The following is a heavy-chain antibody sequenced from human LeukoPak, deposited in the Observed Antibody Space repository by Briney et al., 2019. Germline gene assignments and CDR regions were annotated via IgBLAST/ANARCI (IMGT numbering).Heavy chain of an antibody. V-gene: IGHV1-69*04. D-gene: IGHD3-10*01. J-gene: IGHJ4*02. CDR1: GGTFSSYA. Sequence: AASVKVSCKASGGTFSSYAISWVRQAPGQGLEWMGRIIPILGIANYAQKFQGRVTITADKSTSTAYMELSSLRSEDTAVYYCARDFLSGWFGESTTDYWGQGTLVSVSS. CDR3: ARDFLSGWFGESTTDY. CDR2: IIPILGIA.